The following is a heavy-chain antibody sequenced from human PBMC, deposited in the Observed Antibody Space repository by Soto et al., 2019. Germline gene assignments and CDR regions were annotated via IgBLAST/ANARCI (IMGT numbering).Heavy chain of an antibody. D-gene: IGHD6-19*01. CDR3: AKDGYSSGWYRSGWYFDL. CDR2: ISHDGSNK. CDR1: GFTFSSYW. Sequence: GGTLRLCCAASGFTFSSYWMSWVRKAPGKGLEWVAVISHDGSNKYYADSVKGRFTISRDNSKNTLYLQMNSLRAEDTAVYYCAKDGYSSGWYRSGWYFDLWGRGTLVTVS. J-gene: IGHJ2*01. V-gene: IGHV3-30*18.